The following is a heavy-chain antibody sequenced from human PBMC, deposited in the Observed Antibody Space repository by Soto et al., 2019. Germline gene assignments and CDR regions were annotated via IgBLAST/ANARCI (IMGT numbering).Heavy chain of an antibody. J-gene: IGHJ4*02. V-gene: IGHV1-8*01. CDR2: VSPENKNA. CDR1: GYTFTEYD. CDR3: EVTTGY. Sequence: QVQVIQSRAEVKKPGASVKVSCKTSGYTFTEYDINWVRQAPGQGPEYMGRVSPENKNAGHAPQFRGRVSMTTDTTISTAYLEVTNLTYEDTAVYYCEVTTGYWGQGTMVTVSS. D-gene: IGHD1-1*01.